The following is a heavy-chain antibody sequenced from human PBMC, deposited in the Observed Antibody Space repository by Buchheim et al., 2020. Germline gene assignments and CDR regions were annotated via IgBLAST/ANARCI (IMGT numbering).Heavy chain of an antibody. CDR3: AKDRLEYDFWGGRRSYYFDY. J-gene: IGHJ4*02. V-gene: IGHV3-23*01. CDR1: GFTFSSYA. CDR2: ISGSGGST. D-gene: IGHD3-3*01. Sequence: EVQLLESGGGLVQPGGSLRLSCAASGFTFSSYAMSWVRQAPGKGLEWVSAISGSGGSTYYADSVKGRFTISRDNSKNTLYLQMNSLRAEDTAVYYCAKDRLEYDFWGGRRSYYFDYWGQGTL.